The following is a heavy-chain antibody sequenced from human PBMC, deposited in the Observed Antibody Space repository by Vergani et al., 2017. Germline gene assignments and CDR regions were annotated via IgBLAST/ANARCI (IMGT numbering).Heavy chain of an antibody. V-gene: IGHV3-7*03. J-gene: IGHJ4*02. D-gene: IGHD2-2*03. CDR3: AKLAVVIGYCSSTSCYAPRIAVAGHSDY. Sequence: EVQLVESGGGLVQPGRSLRLSCAASGFTFSSYWMSWVRQAPGKGLEWVANIKQDGSEKYYVDSVKGRFTISRDNSKNTLYLQMNSLRAEDTAVYYCAKLAVVIGYCSSTSCYAPRIAVAGHSDYWGQGTLVTVSS. CDR2: IKQDGSEK. CDR1: GFTFSSYW.